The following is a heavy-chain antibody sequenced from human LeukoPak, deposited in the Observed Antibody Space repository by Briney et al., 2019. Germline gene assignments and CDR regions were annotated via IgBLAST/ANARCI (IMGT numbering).Heavy chain of an antibody. J-gene: IGHJ4*02. CDR3: ARVSRGYY. Sequence: GGSLRLSCAASGFTVSPDYMSWVRQAPGKGLEWVSLIYSGGSTYYADSVKGRFTISRDSSTNTLYLQMNSLRAEDTAVYYCARVSRGYYWGQGTLVTVSS. D-gene: IGHD3-10*01. CDR1: GFTVSPDY. V-gene: IGHV3-53*01. CDR2: IYSGGST.